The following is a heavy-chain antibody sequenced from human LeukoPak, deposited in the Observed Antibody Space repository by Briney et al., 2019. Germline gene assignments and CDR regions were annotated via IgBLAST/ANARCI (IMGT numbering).Heavy chain of an antibody. V-gene: IGHV4-61*02. CDR3: ARDRGHPRAFGVLINPVSPDAFDI. CDR1: GGSISSGSYY. Sequence: PSQTLSLTCTVSGGSISSGSYYWSWIRQPAGKGLEWIGRIYTSGSTNYNPSLKSRVTISVDTSKNQFSLKLSSVTAADTAVYYCARDRGHPRAFGVLINPVSPDAFDIWGQGTMVTVSS. CDR2: IYTSGST. J-gene: IGHJ3*02. D-gene: IGHD3-3*01.